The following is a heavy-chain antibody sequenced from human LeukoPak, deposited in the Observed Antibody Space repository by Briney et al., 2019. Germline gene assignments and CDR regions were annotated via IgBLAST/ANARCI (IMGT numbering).Heavy chain of an antibody. CDR2: IVHSGDT. V-gene: IGHV4-4*02. CDR1: GGSINNNKW. J-gene: IGHJ3*02. CDR3: ARRVRYDSSGYYQFEAFDI. Sequence: PSGTPSLTCAVPGGSINNNKWWGWVRQPPGKGLEWIGEIVHSGDTNYNPSLKSRVTMSVDKSKNQFSLNLSSVTAAGTAVYYCARRVRYDSSGYYQFEAFDIWGQGTMVTVSS. D-gene: IGHD3-22*01.